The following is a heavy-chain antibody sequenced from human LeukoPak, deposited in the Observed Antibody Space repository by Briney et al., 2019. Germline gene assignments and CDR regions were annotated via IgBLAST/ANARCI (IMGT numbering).Heavy chain of an antibody. V-gene: IGHV3-23*01. CDR3: AKKWGVGTTTLDYFDY. J-gene: IGHJ4*02. D-gene: IGHD1-26*01. CDR1: GFTFSNYA. CDR2: ISDSAGST. Sequence: GGSLRLSCAASGFTFSNYAMSWVRQAPGKGLEWVSGISDSAGSTYYADSVKGRLTISRDNSKHTLYLQMNSLTDDDTAVYYCAKKWGVGTTTLDYFDYWGQGTLVTVSS.